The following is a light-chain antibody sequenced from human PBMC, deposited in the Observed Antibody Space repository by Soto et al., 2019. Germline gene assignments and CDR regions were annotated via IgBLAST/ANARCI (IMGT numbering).Light chain of an antibody. CDR1: QSISSL. CDR2: QAS. CDR3: QQYNSYPWT. V-gene: IGKV1-5*03. J-gene: IGKJ1*01. Sequence: DIQMTQSPSTLSAFIGDRVTITCRASQSISSLLAWYQQQPGRAPNLLIHQASSLQSGVPPRFSGSGAGTEFPLTLTGLQPYDFATYYCQQYNSYPWTFGQGTKVEIK.